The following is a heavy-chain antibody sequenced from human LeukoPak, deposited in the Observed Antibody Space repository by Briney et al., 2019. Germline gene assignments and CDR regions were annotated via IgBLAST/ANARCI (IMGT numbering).Heavy chain of an antibody. V-gene: IGHV4-34*01. D-gene: IGHD5-18*01. J-gene: IGHJ4*02. CDR3: ARGSRGYSYGFHDY. CDR2: INHSGST. Sequence: SETLSLTCAVYGVSFSGYYWSWIRQPPGKGLEWIGEINHSGSTNYNPSLKSRVTISVDTSKNQFSLKLSSVTAADTAVYYCARGSRGYSYGFHDYWGQGTLVTVSS. CDR1: GVSFSGYY.